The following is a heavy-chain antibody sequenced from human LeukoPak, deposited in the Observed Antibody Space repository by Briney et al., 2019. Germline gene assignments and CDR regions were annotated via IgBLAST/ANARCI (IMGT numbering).Heavy chain of an antibody. J-gene: IGHJ4*02. CDR2: IRNSTNAI. CDR1: GFTFNTYI. Sequence: GGSLRLSCAASGFTFNTYIMNWVRQAPGKGLEWVSYIRNSTNAIYYADSVRGRFTISRDNAKSSLYLQMNSLRAEDTAVYYCARAGSHSGYDYWGQGTLVTVSS. CDR3: ARAGSHSGYDY. D-gene: IGHD5-12*01. V-gene: IGHV3-48*04.